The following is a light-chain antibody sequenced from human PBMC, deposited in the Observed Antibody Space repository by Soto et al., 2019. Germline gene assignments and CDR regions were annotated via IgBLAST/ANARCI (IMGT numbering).Light chain of an antibody. CDR2: DAS. Sequence: DIQMTQSPSTLSASVGDRVTITCRASQNIGSSLAWYQHRSGKAPKLLIFDASTLQTGVPSRFSGSGFGTEFTLTITGLQPDDFATYYCQQHNDYSAVTFGQGTKLEIK. CDR3: QQHNDYSAVT. CDR1: QNIGSS. V-gene: IGKV1-5*01. J-gene: IGKJ2*01.